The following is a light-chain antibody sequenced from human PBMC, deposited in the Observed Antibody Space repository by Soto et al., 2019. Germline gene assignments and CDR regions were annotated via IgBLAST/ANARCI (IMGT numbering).Light chain of an antibody. CDR2: DAS. CDR1: QDISNY. Sequence: DIQMTQSPSYLSASVGDRVTSTCQASQDISNYLNWYQQKPGKAPKLLIYDASNLETGVPSRFSGSGSGTDFTFTISSLQPEDIATYYCQQYDNLPPYTFGQGTKLEIK. V-gene: IGKV1-33*01. CDR3: QQYDNLPPYT. J-gene: IGKJ2*01.